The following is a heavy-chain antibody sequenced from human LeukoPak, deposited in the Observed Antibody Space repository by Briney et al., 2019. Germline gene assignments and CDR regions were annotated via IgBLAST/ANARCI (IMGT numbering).Heavy chain of an antibody. CDR2: ISTSGST. CDR1: GGSISSYY. D-gene: IGHD7-27*01. Sequence: SETLSLTCYVSGGSISSYYWSWLRQPAGKGLEWIGRISTSGSTNYNPSLKSRVTMSVDTSKNQFSLKLSSVTAADTAVYYCARDLGYYYYMDVWGKGTTVTISS. CDR3: ARDLGYYYYMDV. V-gene: IGHV4-4*07. J-gene: IGHJ6*03.